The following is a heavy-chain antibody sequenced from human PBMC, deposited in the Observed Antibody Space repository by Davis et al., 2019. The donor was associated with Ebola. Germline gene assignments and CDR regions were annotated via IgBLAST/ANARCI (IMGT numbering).Heavy chain of an antibody. D-gene: IGHD2-2*01. Sequence: ASVKVSCKASGYTFTSYAMHWVRQAPGQRLEWMGWINAGNGNTKYSQKFQGRVTITRDTSASTAYMELSSLRSEDTAVYYCARGHVVVPAAKGVGMDVWGQGTMVTVSS. V-gene: IGHV1-3*01. J-gene: IGHJ6*02. CDR1: GYTFTSYA. CDR2: INAGNGNT. CDR3: ARGHVVVPAAKGVGMDV.